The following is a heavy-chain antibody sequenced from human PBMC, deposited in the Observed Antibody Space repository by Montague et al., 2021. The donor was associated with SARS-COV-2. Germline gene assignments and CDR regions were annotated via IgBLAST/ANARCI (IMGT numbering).Heavy chain of an antibody. CDR2: IYYTETTYYNPAPISGTT. J-gene: IGHJ4*02. CDR1: GGSFSTTRNY. CDR3: SKGGGIGGSDS. V-gene: IGHV4-39*01. Sequence: SETLSLTCTLSGGSFSTTRNYWNWIRQPPGKGLEWIGTIYYTETTYYNPAPISGTTYYSPSPKSRVTISVDTARNQVFLNLRSVTATDTAVYYCSKGGGIGGSDSWGQGTLVTVSS. D-gene: IGHD6-13*01.